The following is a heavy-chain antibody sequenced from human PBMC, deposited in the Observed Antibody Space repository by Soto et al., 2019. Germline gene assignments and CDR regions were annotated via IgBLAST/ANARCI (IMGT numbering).Heavy chain of an antibody. CDR1: GGTFSTHA. CDR2: IIPISGTT. D-gene: IGHD2-15*01. J-gene: IGHJ6*02. Sequence: ASVKVSCKASGGTFSTHAIIWVRQAPGHGLEWMGGIIPISGTTYYTQKFQGRVTITADEPTSTAFMELSGLKSEDTAVFCCARGYCSGGNCYSGMDVWGQGTMVTVSS. V-gene: IGHV1-69*13. CDR3: ARGYCSGGNCYSGMDV.